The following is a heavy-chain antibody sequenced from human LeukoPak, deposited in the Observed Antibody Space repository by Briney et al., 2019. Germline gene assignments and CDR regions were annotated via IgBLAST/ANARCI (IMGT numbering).Heavy chain of an antibody. Sequence: PGGSLRLSCAVSGFTFSSYAMSWVRQAPGKGLEWVSVISGSGGSTYYADSVKGRLTISRDNSKNTLYLQMNSLRAEDTAVYYCAKTDIVVRPAPYYFDYWGQGTLVTVSS. CDR3: AKTDIVVRPAPYYFDY. CDR1: GFTFSSYA. J-gene: IGHJ4*02. D-gene: IGHD2-2*01. V-gene: IGHV3-23*01. CDR2: ISGSGGST.